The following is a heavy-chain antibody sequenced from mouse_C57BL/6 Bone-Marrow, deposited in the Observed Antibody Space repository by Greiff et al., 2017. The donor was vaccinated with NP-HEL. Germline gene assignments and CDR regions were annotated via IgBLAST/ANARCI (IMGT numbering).Heavy chain of an antibody. V-gene: IGHV1-47*01. Sequence: VQLQQSGAELVKPGASVKMSCKASGYTFSTYPIEWMKQNPGKSLEWIGNFHPYNDDTKYNEKFKGKATLTVEKSSSTVYLELSRLTSDDSAVYYCAVIYYGNYNAMDYWGQGTSVTVSS. CDR2: FHPYNDDT. CDR1: GYTFSTYP. D-gene: IGHD2-1*01. CDR3: AVIYYGNYNAMDY. J-gene: IGHJ4*01.